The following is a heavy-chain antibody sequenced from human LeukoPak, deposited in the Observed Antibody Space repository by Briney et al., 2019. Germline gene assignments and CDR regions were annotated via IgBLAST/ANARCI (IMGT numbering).Heavy chain of an antibody. CDR2: INIDATST. V-gene: IGHV3-74*03. CDR1: GFSFSSYL. J-gene: IGHJ4*02. Sequence: PGGSLRLSCVASGFSFSSYLMHWVRQAPGKGLVWVSRINIDATSTTYADSVKGRFTISRENAKNTLYLKMNNLRGEDTAMYSCARVWRTGAARELASWGQGTLVTVSA. D-gene: IGHD2-8*02. CDR3: ARVWRTGAARELAS.